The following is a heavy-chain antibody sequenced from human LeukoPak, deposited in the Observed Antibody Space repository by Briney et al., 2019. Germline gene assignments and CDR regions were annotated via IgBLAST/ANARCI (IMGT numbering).Heavy chain of an antibody. CDR2: ISAYNGNT. Sequence: ASVKVSCKASGYTSTSYDINWVRQAPGQGLEWMGWISAYNGNTNYAQKLQGRVTMTTDTSTSTAYMELRSLRSDDTAVYYCARGGWELLSNPQDDAFDIWGQGTMVTVSS. V-gene: IGHV1-18*01. CDR1: GYTSTSYD. CDR3: ARGGWELLSNPQDDAFDI. J-gene: IGHJ3*02. D-gene: IGHD1-26*01.